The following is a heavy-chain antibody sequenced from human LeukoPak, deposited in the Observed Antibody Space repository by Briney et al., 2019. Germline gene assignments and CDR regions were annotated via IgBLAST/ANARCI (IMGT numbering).Heavy chain of an antibody. V-gene: IGHV1-2*04. CDR3: ARGAIFGVVINHFDY. D-gene: IGHD3-3*01. CDR2: INPSSGGT. J-gene: IGHJ4*02. CDR1: GYTFTGYY. Sequence: ASVKVSCKASGYTFTGYYMHWVRQAPGQGLEWMGWINPSSGGTNYAQKFQGWVTMTRDTSISTAYMELSRLRSDDTAVYYCARGAIFGVVINHFDYWGQGTLVTVSS.